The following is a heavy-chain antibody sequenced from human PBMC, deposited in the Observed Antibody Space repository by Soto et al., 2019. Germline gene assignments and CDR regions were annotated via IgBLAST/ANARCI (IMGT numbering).Heavy chain of an antibody. V-gene: IGHV1-18*01. CDR1: GYTFTSYG. J-gene: IGHJ6*01. D-gene: IGHD2-8*01. Sequence: ASVKVSCKASGYTFTSYGISWVRQAPGQGLEWMGWISAYNGNTNYAQKLQGRVTMTTDTSTSTAYMVLRSLRCDDTAVYYCARPRYSTKGICRYYYYHYGMKLCGQATTVTFSS. CDR2: ISAYNGNT. CDR3: ARPRYSTKGICRYYYYHYGMKL.